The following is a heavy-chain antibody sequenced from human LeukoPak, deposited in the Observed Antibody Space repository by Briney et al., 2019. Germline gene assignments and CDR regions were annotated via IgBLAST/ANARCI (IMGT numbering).Heavy chain of an antibody. CDR2: IRSKALYGTS. J-gene: IGHJ4*02. CDR1: GFRFGGYA. CDR3: VRESVRDYYFDY. V-gene: IGHV3-49*04. D-gene: IGHD3-10*02. Sequence: GGSLRLSCTGSGFRFGGYALSWVRQAPGKGLEWVGFIRSKALYGTSEYAASVEGRFSISRDDSNNIAYLQMNSLKAEDTAVYFCVRESVRDYYFDYWGQGTLVTVS.